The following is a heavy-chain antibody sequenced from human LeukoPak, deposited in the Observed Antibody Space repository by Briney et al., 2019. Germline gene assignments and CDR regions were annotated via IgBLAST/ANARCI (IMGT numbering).Heavy chain of an antibody. J-gene: IGHJ4*02. CDR2: ISGSGDST. CDR3: ARDRGRYYDSRGFYWGYYFDS. D-gene: IGHD3-22*01. Sequence: GSLSLSCAASGFTFSTYAVNWVRQAPGKGLEWVSTISGSGDSTYYADSVKGRFTISRDNSKDTLYLQMSSVRVDDTAVYCARDRGRYYDSRGFYWGYYFDSWGQGILVTVST. CDR1: GFTFSTYA. V-gene: IGHV3-23*01.